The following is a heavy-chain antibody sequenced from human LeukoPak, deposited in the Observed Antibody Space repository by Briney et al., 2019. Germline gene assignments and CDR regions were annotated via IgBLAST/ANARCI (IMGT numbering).Heavy chain of an antibody. Sequence: GGSLSLSCAACGFTFSSYAMSWVRQAPGRGLEGVSAISGSGGSTYYADSVKGRFTISRDNSKNTLYLQMNSLRAEDTAVYYCAKVDYYDSSGYYLRLNGMDVWGQGTTVTVSS. D-gene: IGHD3-22*01. CDR1: GFTFSSYA. J-gene: IGHJ6*02. CDR2: ISGSGGST. V-gene: IGHV3-23*01. CDR3: AKVDYYDSSGYYLRLNGMDV.